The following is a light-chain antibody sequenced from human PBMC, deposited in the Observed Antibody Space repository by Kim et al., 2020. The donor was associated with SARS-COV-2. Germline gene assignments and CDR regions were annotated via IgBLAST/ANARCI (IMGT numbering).Light chain of an antibody. CDR1: QDIGID. CDR3: LQHNTYPIT. Sequence: ASVGDRVATTCRASQDIGIDLVWYQQSPERAPKRLVYGASSLQSGVPSRFSGSGSGTGFTLPISSVQPGDYATHFCLQHNTYPITVGQRTRREIK. V-gene: IGKV1-17*01. J-gene: IGKJ5*01. CDR2: GAS.